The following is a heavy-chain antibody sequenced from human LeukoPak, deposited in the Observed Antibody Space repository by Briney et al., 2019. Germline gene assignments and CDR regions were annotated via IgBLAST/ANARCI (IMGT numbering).Heavy chain of an antibody. CDR2: VRYDGSSK. Sequence: GGSLTLSCAASGFSFSSNGMHWVRQAPGKGLEWVAFVRYDGSSKNYIDSLKGRFTISRDNAKNSLYLQMNSLRAEDTAVYYCARDPPGLEVAGYDYWGQGTLVTVSS. CDR1: GFSFSSNG. CDR3: ARDPPGLEVAGYDY. V-gene: IGHV3-30*02. D-gene: IGHD6-19*01. J-gene: IGHJ4*02.